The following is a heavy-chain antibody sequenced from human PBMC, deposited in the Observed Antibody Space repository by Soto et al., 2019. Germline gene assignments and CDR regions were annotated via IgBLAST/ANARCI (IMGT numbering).Heavy chain of an antibody. D-gene: IGHD3-3*01. Sequence: SVKVSCKASGFTFSSSAVQWVRQARGQRLEWIGWIVVGSGNTNYARKFQERVTITRDMSTSTAYMELTSLRSEDTAVYYCAADNDFWSGHYSFDYWGQGALVTVSS. V-gene: IGHV1-58*01. J-gene: IGHJ4*02. CDR3: AADNDFWSGHYSFDY. CDR1: GFTFSSSA. CDR2: IVVGSGNT.